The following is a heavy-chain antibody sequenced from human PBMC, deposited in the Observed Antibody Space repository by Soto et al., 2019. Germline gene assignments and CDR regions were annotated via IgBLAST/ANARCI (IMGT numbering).Heavy chain of an antibody. CDR1: AISLNTYG. V-gene: IGHV3-23*01. Sequence: LRLSCAASAISLNTYGVTWVRQAPGKGLEWVSTVTVTGGSTYYADSVKGRFTISRDRSNYTVSLLLNSLRVEDTAIYYCARQKSPEGWFDPWGQGTLVTVSS. CDR2: VTVTGGST. CDR3: ARQKSPEGWFDP. J-gene: IGHJ5*02.